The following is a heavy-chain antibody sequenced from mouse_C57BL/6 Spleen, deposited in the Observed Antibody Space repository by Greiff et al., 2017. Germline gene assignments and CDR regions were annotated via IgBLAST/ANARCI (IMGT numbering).Heavy chain of an antibody. CDR3: ASANSNDDGGVDY. D-gene: IGHD2-3*01. Sequence: QVQLQQSGAELVRPGASVKLSCKASGYTFTSYWMDWVKQRPGQGLEWIGMIHPSSGGTNYNEKFKGKATLTADKSSSTAYMQLSSLTSEDAAVYFCASANSNDDGGVDYWGQGTTLTVSS. J-gene: IGHJ2*01. CDR1: GYTFTSYW. CDR2: IHPSSGGT. V-gene: IGHV1-64*01.